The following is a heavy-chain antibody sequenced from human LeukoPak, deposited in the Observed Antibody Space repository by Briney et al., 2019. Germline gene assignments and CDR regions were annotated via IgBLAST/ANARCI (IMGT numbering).Heavy chain of an antibody. V-gene: IGHV1-69*01. Sequence: GSSVKVSCKSSGGTFSSYAISGVRQATGQGLEWMGGIIPIFDTANYAQKFQGRVTITADESTSTAYMELSSLRSEDTAVYYCARAYMTATRHFDYWGRGTLVTVSS. CDR2: IIPIFDTA. D-gene: IGHD2-21*02. CDR1: GGTFSSYA. J-gene: IGHJ4*02. CDR3: ARAYMTATRHFDY.